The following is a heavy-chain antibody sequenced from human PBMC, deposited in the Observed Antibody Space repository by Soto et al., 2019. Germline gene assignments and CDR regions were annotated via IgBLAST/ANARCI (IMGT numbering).Heavy chain of an antibody. Sequence: GASVKVSCKASGGTFSSYAISWVRQAPGQGLEWMGGIIPIFGTANYAQKFQGRVTITADESTSTAYMELSSLRSEDTAVYYCARTLGDFWIVYSRGSAIVFWGQGTMVTVSS. CDR3: ARTLGDFWIVYSRGSAIVF. CDR1: GGTFSSYA. J-gene: IGHJ3*01. V-gene: IGHV1-69*13. CDR2: IIPIFGTA. D-gene: IGHD3-3*01.